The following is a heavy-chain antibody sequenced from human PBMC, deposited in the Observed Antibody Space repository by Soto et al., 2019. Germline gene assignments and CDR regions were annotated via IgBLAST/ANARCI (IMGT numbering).Heavy chain of an antibody. J-gene: IGHJ5*02. V-gene: IGHV4-34*01. D-gene: IGHD3-10*01. CDR3: ARVPTYYYGSGKVGVDP. CDR2: INHSGST. CDR1: GGSFSGYY. Sequence: QVQLQQWGAGLLKPSETLSLTCAVYGGSFSGYYWSWIRQPPGKGLEWIGEINHSGSTNYNPSLKSRVTISVDTSKNQFSLKLSSVTAADTAVYYCARVPTYYYGSGKVGVDPWGQGTLVTVSS.